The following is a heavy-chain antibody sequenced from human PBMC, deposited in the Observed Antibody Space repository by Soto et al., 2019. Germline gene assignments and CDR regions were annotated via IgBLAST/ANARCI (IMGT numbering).Heavy chain of an antibody. Sequence: EVQLLESGGGLVQPGGSLRLSCAASGFSFNNYAMSWVRQAPGKGLEWVSAISGSGGSTYYADSVKGRFTISRDNSKNTLYLQMNSLRAEDTAVYYCAKAVAGYWYFDLWGRGTLVTVSP. CDR3: AKAVAGYWYFDL. D-gene: IGHD6-19*01. CDR2: ISGSGGST. V-gene: IGHV3-23*01. CDR1: GFSFNNYA. J-gene: IGHJ2*01.